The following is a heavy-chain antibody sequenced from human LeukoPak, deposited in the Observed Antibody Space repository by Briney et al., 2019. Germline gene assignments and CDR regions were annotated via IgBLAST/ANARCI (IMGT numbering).Heavy chain of an antibody. CDR1: VGTVNNFA. CDR3: ARGPHTSSWYKHAFDI. Sequence: SVKVSCKASVGTVNNFAICWVRQAPGQGLEWMGGIFPVFGTPTYAQKFQGRVTITADESARAAHMELSSLRSDDTAVYYCARGPHTSSWYKHAFDIWAQGTMVTVSS. CDR2: IFPVFGTP. V-gene: IGHV1-69*13. D-gene: IGHD6-13*01. J-gene: IGHJ3*02.